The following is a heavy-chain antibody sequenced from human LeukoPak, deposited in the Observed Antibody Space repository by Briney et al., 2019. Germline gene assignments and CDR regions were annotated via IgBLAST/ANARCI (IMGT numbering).Heavy chain of an antibody. D-gene: IGHD3-22*01. Sequence: SETLALTCTVSGGSISSSSYYWGWIRQPPGKGLEWIGSIYYSGSTYYNPSLKSRVTISVDTSKNQFSLNLSSVTAADTAVYYCARLYYDSSGYYQICYFDYWGQGTLVTVSS. J-gene: IGHJ4*02. CDR2: IYYSGST. CDR3: ARLYYDSSGYYQICYFDY. V-gene: IGHV4-39*01. CDR1: GGSISSSSYY.